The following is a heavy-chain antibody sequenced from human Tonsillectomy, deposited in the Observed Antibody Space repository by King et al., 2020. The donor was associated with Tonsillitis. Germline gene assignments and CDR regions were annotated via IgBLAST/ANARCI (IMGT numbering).Heavy chain of an antibody. V-gene: IGHV3-73*01. D-gene: IGHD5-18*01. CDR2: IRSKANSYAT. Sequence: VQLVESGGGLVQPGGSLKLSCAASGFTFSGSAMHWVRQASGKGLEWVGRIRSKANSYATAYAASVKGRFTITIDDSKNTAYLQMNSLKIGDTAVYYFARPGHNYGREFWGQGTLVTVSS. CDR3: ARPGHNYGREF. J-gene: IGHJ4*02. CDR1: GFTFSGSA.